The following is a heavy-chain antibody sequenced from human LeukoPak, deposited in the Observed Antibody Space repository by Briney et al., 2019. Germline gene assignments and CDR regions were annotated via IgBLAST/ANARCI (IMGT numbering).Heavy chain of an antibody. D-gene: IGHD6-6*01. J-gene: IGHJ4*02. CDR3: ARDREYSSSSLDY. V-gene: IGHV3-33*01. Sequence: GGSLRLSCAASGFTFSSYGMHWVRQAPGKGLEWVAVIWYDGSNKYYADSVKGRFTISRDNSKNTLYLQMNSLRAEDTAVYYCARDREYSSSSLDYWGQGTLVTVSS. CDR2: IWYDGSNK. CDR1: GFTFSSYG.